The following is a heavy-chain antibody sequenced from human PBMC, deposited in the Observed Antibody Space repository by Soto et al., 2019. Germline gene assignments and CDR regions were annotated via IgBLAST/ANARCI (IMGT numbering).Heavy chain of an antibody. D-gene: IGHD2-15*01. CDR2: IYKSTTT. Sequence: SETLSLTCSVSGDSISTVDYFWAWIRQPPGQALEYIGYIYKSTTTYYNPSFESRVAISLDASKSQFSLTVTSVTAADTAVYFCARGRYCLTGRCFPNWFDSWGQGTLVTVSS. V-gene: IGHV4-30-4*01. J-gene: IGHJ5*01. CDR3: ARGRYCLTGRCFPNWFDS. CDR1: GDSISTVDYF.